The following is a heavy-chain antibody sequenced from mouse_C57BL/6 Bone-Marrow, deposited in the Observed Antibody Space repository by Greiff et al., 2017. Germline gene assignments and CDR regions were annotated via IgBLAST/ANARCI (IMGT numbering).Heavy chain of an antibody. CDR2: IYPGSGST. CDR3: AREGIWYYGSLDY. D-gene: IGHD1-1*01. J-gene: IGHJ2*01. V-gene: IGHV1-55*01. Sequence: QVQLQQPGAELVKPGASVKMSCKASGYTFTSYWITWVKQRPGQGLEWIGDIYPGSGSTNYNEKFKGQATLTVDTSSSTAYMQLSSLTSEDSAVXFCAREGIWYYGSLDYWGKGTTLTVSS. CDR1: GYTFTSYW.